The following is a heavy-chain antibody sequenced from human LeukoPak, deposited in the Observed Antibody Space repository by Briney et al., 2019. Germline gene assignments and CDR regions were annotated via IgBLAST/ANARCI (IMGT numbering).Heavy chain of an antibody. CDR3: ASLGTQLERPYYFDY. D-gene: IGHD1-1*01. CDR2: IVVGSGNT. V-gene: IGHV1-58*02. Sequence: GASVKVSCKASGFTFTSSAMQWVRQARGQRLEWIGWIVVGSGNTNYAQKFQERVTITRDMSTSTAYMELSSLRSEDTAVYYCASLGTQLERPYYFDYWGQGTLVTVSS. CDR1: GFTFTSSA. J-gene: IGHJ4*02.